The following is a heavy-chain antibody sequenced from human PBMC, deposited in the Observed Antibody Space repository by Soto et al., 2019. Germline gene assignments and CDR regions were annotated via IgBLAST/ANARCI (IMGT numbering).Heavy chain of an antibody. D-gene: IGHD4-17*01. CDR1: GFTFSSYG. J-gene: IGHJ6*02. CDR3: AKERGDYGDYGDYYYYGMDV. CDR2: ISYDGSNK. V-gene: IGHV3-30*18. Sequence: GGSLRLSCAASGFTFSSYGMHWVRQAPGKGLEWVAVISYDGSNKYYADSVKGRFTISRDNSKNTLYLQMNSLRAEDTAVYYCAKERGDYGDYGDYYYYGMDVWGQGTTVTVSS.